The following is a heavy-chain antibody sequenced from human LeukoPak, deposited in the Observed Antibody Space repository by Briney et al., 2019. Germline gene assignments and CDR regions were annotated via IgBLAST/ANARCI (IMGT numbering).Heavy chain of an antibody. V-gene: IGHV3-21*01. D-gene: IGHD3-22*01. CDR3: ARDPYNYDRSGYKLDSYFDY. J-gene: IGHJ4*02. Sequence: GGSLRLSCAASGFTFSSYSMNWVRQAPGKGLEWVSSISSSSSYIYYADSVKGRFTISRDNAKNSLYLQMNSLTAEDTAVYYCARDPYNYDRSGYKLDSYFDYWGQGTLVTVSS. CDR2: ISSSSSYI. CDR1: GFTFSSYS.